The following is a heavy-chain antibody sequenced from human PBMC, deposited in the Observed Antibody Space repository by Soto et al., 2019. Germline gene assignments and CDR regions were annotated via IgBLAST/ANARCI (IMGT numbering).Heavy chain of an antibody. CDR3: ARVIAAAGVNYYGMDV. Sequence: SQTLSLTCVISGDSVSSNSAAWNWIRQSPSRGLEWLGRTYYRSKWYNDYAVSVKSRITINPDTSKNQFSLQLNSVTPEDTAVYYCARVIAAAGVNYYGMDVWGQGTTVTVS. V-gene: IGHV6-1*01. J-gene: IGHJ6*02. CDR2: TYYRSKWYN. CDR1: GDSVSSNSAA. D-gene: IGHD6-13*01.